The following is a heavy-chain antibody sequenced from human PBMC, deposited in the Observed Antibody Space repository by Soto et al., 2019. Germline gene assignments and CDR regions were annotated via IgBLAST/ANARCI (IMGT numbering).Heavy chain of an antibody. D-gene: IGHD3-10*01. J-gene: IGHJ6*02. CDR2: LIPIFGTT. V-gene: IGHV1-69*01. CDR3: ASLPSFAYGSGYGMDA. CDR1: GDTFRSNA. Sequence: QVQLVQSGTEVKKPGSSVKVSCKASGDTFRSNAISWVRQAPGQGLEWMGGLIPIFGTTKYAQKFQGRVTITADESASTAYVELSSMRADDTAVYYCASLPSFAYGSGYGMDAWGQGTTVTVSS.